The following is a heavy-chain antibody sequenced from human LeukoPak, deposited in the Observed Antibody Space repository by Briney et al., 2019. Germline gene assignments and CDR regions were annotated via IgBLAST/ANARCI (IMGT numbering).Heavy chain of an antibody. Sequence: QPGGSLRLSCAASGFTFSSYGMHWVRQAPGKGLEWVAVIWYDGGNKYYADSVKGRFTISRDNSKNTVYLQMNSLRAEDTAVYYCAKDTRNSGDDGSPVILDYWGQGTLVTVSS. CDR1: GFTFSSYG. CDR3: AKDTRNSGDDGSPVILDY. D-gene: IGHD5-12*01. J-gene: IGHJ4*02. V-gene: IGHV3-33*06. CDR2: IWYDGGNK.